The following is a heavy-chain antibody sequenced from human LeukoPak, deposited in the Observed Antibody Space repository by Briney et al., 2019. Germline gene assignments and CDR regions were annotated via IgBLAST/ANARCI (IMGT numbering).Heavy chain of an antibody. V-gene: IGHV4-34*01. D-gene: IGHD6-19*01. J-gene: IGHJ4*02. CDR1: GGSFSGYY. CDR3: ARGKQWLVHFFDY. CDR2: INHSGST. Sequence: SETLSLTCAVYGGSFSGYYWNWIRQPPGKGLEWIGEINHSGSTNYNPSLKSRVTISVDTSKNQFSLKLSSVTAADTAVYYCARGKQWLVHFFDYWGQGTLVTVSS.